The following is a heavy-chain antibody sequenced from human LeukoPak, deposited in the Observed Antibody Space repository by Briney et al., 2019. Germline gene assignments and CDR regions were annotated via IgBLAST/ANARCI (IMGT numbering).Heavy chain of an antibody. CDR1: GGSFSGYY. J-gene: IGHJ6*02. CDR3: ARVIRPGFYYGMDV. V-gene: IGHV4-34*01. Sequence: SETLSLTCAVYGGSFSGYYWSWIRQPPGKGLEWIGEINHSASTNYNPSLKSRVTISVDTSKNQFSLKLSSVTAADTAVYYCARVIRPGFYYGMDVWGQGTTVTVSS. D-gene: IGHD1-1*01. CDR2: INHSAST.